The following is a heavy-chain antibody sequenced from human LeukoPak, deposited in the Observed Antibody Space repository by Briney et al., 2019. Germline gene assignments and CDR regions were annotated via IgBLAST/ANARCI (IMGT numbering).Heavy chain of an antibody. Sequence: SETLSLTCTVSGGSISSYYWSWIRQPPGKGLEWIGYIYHSGSTNYNPSLKSRVTISVDTSKNQFSLKLSSVTAADTAVYYCARHYYDSSGYYSHFDYWGQGTLVTVSS. V-gene: IGHV4-59*01. CDR3: ARHYYDSSGYYSHFDY. D-gene: IGHD3-22*01. CDR2: IYHSGST. CDR1: GGSISSYY. J-gene: IGHJ4*02.